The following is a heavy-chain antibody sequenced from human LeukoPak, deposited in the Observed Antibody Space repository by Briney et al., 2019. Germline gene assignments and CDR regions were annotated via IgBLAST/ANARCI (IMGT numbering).Heavy chain of an antibody. CDR2: IYYSGST. V-gene: IGHV4-59*11. Sequence: SETLSLTCTVSGGSISSHYWSWIRQPPGKGLEWIGYIYYSGSTNYNPSLKSRVTISVDTSKNQFSLKLSSVTAADTAVYYCARGFLAEAGRGHWFDPWGQGTLVTVSS. CDR3: ARGFLAEAGRGHWFDP. D-gene: IGHD6-13*01. CDR1: GGSISSHY. J-gene: IGHJ5*02.